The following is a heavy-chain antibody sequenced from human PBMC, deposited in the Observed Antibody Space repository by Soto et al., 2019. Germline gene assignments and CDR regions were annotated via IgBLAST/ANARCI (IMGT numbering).Heavy chain of an antibody. V-gene: IGHV1-2*04. CDR2: INPNSGGT. CDR1: GYTFTGYY. CDR3: ARGVPAATEFDY. D-gene: IGHD2-2*01. J-gene: IGHJ4*02. Sequence: QVQLVQSGAEVKKPGASVKVSCKASGYTFTGYYMHWVRQAPGQGLEWMGWINPNSGGTNYAQKLQGWVTMTRDTSISTAYMELSRLRSDDTAVYYCARGVPAATEFDYWGQGTLVTVSS.